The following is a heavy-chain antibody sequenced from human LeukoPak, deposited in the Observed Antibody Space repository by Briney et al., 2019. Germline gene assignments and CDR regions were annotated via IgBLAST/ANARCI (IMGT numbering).Heavy chain of an antibody. V-gene: IGHV3-23*01. D-gene: IGHD2-2*01. CDR1: GFTLSSYA. CDR3: AKFRPSIVVVPAAYFDY. CDR2: ISGSGGST. J-gene: IGHJ4*02. Sequence: GGSLRLSCAASGFTLSSYAMSWVRQAPGKGLEWVSAISGSGGSTYYADSVKGRFTISRDNSKNTLYLQMNSLRAEDTAVYYCAKFRPSIVVVPAAYFDYWGQGTLVTVSS.